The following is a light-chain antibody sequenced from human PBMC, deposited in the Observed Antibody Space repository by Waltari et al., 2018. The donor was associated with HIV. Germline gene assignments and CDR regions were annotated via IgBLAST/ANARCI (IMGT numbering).Light chain of an antibody. CDR3: QAWDSSTVV. V-gene: IGLV3-1*01. CDR1: KLGDKS. J-gene: IGLJ2*01. Sequence: SYELTQPASVSVSPGQTASITCSGDKLGDKSVSWYQQKPGQSPVVVIYQDKKRPSGIPERFSGSNSGNTATLIISGTQALDEADYYCQAWDSSTVVFGGGTKVTVL. CDR2: QDK.